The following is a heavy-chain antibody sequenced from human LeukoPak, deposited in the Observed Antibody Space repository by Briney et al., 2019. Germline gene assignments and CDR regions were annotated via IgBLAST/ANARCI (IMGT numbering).Heavy chain of an antibody. CDR3: ARDNGRYFDWLLEGYYFDY. CDR2: ISSSSSYI. V-gene: IGHV3-21*01. J-gene: IGHJ4*02. D-gene: IGHD3-9*01. CDR1: GFTFSSYS. Sequence: GGSLRLSCAASGFTFSSYSMNWVRQAPGKGLEWVSSISSSSSYIYYADSGKGRFTISRDNPKNSLYLQMNSLRAEDTAVYYCARDNGRYFDWLLEGYYFDYWGQGTLVTVSS.